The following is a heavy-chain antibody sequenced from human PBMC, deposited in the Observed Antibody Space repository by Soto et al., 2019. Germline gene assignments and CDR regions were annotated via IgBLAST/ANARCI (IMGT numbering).Heavy chain of an antibody. CDR3: ARGGASSKWFDP. Sequence: SETLSLTCTVSGGSISSDASFWSWIRQLLGKGPEWIAFISYSGTTSYNPSLRSRVTISADTSKSQFSLNLSSVTAADTAVYYCARGGASSKWFDPWGQGILVTVSS. D-gene: IGHD2-15*01. CDR1: GGSISSDASF. V-gene: IGHV4-31*03. J-gene: IGHJ5*02. CDR2: ISYSGTT.